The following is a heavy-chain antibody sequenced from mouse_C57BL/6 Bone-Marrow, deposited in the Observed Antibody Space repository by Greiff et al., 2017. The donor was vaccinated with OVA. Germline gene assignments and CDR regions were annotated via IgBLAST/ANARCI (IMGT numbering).Heavy chain of an antibody. CDR2: IWSGGST. V-gene: IGHV2-2*01. CDR3: ARKNWDWYFDV. Sequence: QVQLQQSGPGLVQPSQSLSITCTVSGFSLTSYGVHWVRQSPGKGLEWLGVIWSGGSTDYNAAFISRLSISKDNSQRQVFFKMNSLQAEDTAIYYCARKNWDWYFDVWGTGTTVTVSS. J-gene: IGHJ1*03. CDR1: GFSLTSYG. D-gene: IGHD4-1*01.